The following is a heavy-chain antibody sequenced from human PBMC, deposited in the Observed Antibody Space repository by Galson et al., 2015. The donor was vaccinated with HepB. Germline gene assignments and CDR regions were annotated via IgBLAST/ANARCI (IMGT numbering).Heavy chain of an antibody. CDR1: GGTSSSYT. CDR3: ARDRSLDYGMDV. D-gene: IGHD3-10*01. V-gene: IGHV1-69*04. CDR2: IIPILGIA. Sequence: SVKVSCKASGGTSSSYTISWVRQAPGQGLEWMGRIIPILGIANYAQKFQGRVTITADKSTSTAYMELSSLRSEDTAVYYCARDRSLDYGMDVWGQGTTVTVSS. J-gene: IGHJ6*02.